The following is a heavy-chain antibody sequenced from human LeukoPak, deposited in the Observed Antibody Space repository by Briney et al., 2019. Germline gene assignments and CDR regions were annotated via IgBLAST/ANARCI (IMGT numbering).Heavy chain of an antibody. CDR1: GGSFSGYY. D-gene: IGHD1-26*01. CDR2: INHSGST. J-gene: IGHJ4*02. Sequence: SETLSLTCAVYGGSFSGYYWSWIRQPPGKGLEWIGEINHSGSTNYNPSLKSRVTISVDTSKNQFSLKLSSVTAADTAVYYCARGAVVGAPDEFDYWGQGTLVTVSS. V-gene: IGHV4-34*01. CDR3: ARGAVVGAPDEFDY.